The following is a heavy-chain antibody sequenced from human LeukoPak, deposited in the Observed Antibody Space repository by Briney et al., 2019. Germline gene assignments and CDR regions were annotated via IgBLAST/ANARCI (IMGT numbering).Heavy chain of an antibody. CDR2: ISAYNGNT. CDR1: GYTFTGYY. V-gene: IGHV1-18*04. Sequence: ASVKVSCKASGYTFTGYYMHWVRQAPGQGLEWMGWISAYNGNTNYAQKLQGRVTMTTDTSTSTAYMELRSLRSDDTAVYYCARDRDYYGSGTDYWGQGTLVTVSS. CDR3: ARDRDYYGSGTDY. J-gene: IGHJ4*02. D-gene: IGHD3-10*01.